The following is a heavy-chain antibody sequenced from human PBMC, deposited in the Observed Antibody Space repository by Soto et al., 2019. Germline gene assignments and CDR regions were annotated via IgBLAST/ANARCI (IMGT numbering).Heavy chain of an antibody. V-gene: IGHV3-15*01. Sequence: PGGSVRLSCAASGFTFSNAWMGWVRQAPGKGLEWVGRIKSKTDGGTTDYAAPVKGRFTISRDDSKNTLYLQMNSLKTEDTAVYYCTATYCSSTSCPYYYYYGMDVWGQGTTVTVSS. CDR1: GFTFSNAW. CDR3: TATYCSSTSCPYYYYYGMDV. J-gene: IGHJ6*02. CDR2: IKSKTDGGTT. D-gene: IGHD2-2*01.